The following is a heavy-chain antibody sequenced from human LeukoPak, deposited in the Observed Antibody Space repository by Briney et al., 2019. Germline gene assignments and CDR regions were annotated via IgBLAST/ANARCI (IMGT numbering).Heavy chain of an antibody. CDR1: GFTFSRYA. V-gene: IGHV3-30*04. D-gene: IGHD4-17*01. J-gene: IGHJ4*02. Sequence: GGSLRPPCATSGFTFSRYAFHWVRQAPGKGLEWVALISYDGRNKDYADSVKGRFTISRDNSKNTLYLQMNSQRAEDTAVYYCARAGEDYGDCLFGYWGQGTLVTVSS. CDR3: ARAGEDYGDCLFGY. CDR2: ISYDGRNK.